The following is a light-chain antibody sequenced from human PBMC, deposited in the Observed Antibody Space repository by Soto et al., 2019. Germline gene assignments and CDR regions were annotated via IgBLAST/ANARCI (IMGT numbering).Light chain of an antibody. CDR3: QHYNSYSEA. CDR2: KAS. Sequence: DIQLTQSPSTLSGSVGDRVTLTWRASQTISSWLAWYQQKPGKAPRPLSYKASTLKSGVPSRFRGSGSGTEFTLTISSLKPDDFETYYCQHYNSYSEAFGQGTKVDIK. V-gene: IGKV1-5*03. J-gene: IGKJ1*01. CDR1: QTISSW.